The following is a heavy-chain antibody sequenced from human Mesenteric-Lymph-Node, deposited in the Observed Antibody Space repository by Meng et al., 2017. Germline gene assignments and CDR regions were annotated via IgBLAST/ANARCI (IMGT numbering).Heavy chain of an antibody. D-gene: IGHD2-15*01. Sequence: GESLKISCATSGFTFTTYWMSWVRQAPGKGLEWVANINQDGSEKYYVDSVKGRFTISRDNAKKSVNLQMNSLRSEDTAVYYCASGRFCTSGSCYLDYWGQGALVTVSS. J-gene: IGHJ4*02. V-gene: IGHV3-7*01. CDR2: INQDGSEK. CDR3: ASGRFCTSGSCYLDY. CDR1: GFTFTTYW.